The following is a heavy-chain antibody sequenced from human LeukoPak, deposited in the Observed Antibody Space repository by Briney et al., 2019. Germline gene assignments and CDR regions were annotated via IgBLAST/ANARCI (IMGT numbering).Heavy chain of an antibody. Sequence: PSETLSLTCTVSGGPISRYYWSWIRQPPGKGLEWIGHIYDSGITNYNPSLKSRVTISVDTSKNQFSLKLSSVTAADTAVYYCARGTYYYDSSGYYYPFFIDYWGQGTLVTVSS. CDR2: IYDSGIT. CDR1: GGPISRYY. CDR3: ARGTYYYDSSGYYYPFFIDY. J-gene: IGHJ4*02. D-gene: IGHD3-22*01. V-gene: IGHV4-59*01.